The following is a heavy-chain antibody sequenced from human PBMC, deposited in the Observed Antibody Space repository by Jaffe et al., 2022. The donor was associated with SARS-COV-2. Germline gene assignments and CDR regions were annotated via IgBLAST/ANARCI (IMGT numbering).Heavy chain of an antibody. J-gene: IGHJ6*02. CDR1: GFTFSSYS. V-gene: IGHV3-21*01. CDR3: ARVPTGAIWGTTYYYGMDV. CDR2: ISSSSSYI. Sequence: EVQLVESGGGLVKPGGSLRLSCAASGFTFSSYSMNWVRQAPGKGLEWVSSISSSSSYIYYADSVKGRFTISRDNAKNSLYLQMNSLRAEDTAVYYCARVPTGAIWGTTYYYGMDVWGQGTTVTVSS. D-gene: IGHD7-27*01.